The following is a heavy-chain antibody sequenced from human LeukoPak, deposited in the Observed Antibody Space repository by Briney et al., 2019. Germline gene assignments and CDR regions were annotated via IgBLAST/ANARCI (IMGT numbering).Heavy chain of an antibody. V-gene: IGHV3-21*01. CDR2: ISSSSSYI. D-gene: IGHD1-1*01. J-gene: IGHJ4*02. Sequence: GGSLRLSCVASGFTFSSYAMNWVRQAPGKGLEWVSSISSSSSYIYYADSVKGRFTISRDNAKNSLYLQMNSLRAEDTAVYYCARDMGPGMEPYDWGQGTLVTVSS. CDR3: ARDMGPGMEPYD. CDR1: GFTFSSYA.